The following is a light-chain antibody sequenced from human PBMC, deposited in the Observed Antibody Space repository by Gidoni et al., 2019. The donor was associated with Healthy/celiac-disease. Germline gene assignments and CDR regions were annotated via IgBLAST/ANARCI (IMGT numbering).Light chain of an antibody. CDR1: QSVSSSY. V-gene: IGKV3-20*01. J-gene: IGKJ1*01. CDR3: QQYGSSSWT. CDR2: GAS. Sequence: VLTQSPGTLSLSPGERATLSCRASQSVSSSYLAWYQQKPGQAPRLLIYGASSRATGIPDRFSGSGSGTDFTLTISRLEPEDFAVYYCQQYGSSSWTFGQGTKVETK.